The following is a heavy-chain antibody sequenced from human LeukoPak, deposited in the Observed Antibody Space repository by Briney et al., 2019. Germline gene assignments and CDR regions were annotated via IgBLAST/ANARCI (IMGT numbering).Heavy chain of an antibody. CDR3: AREGLERRTDAHNDY. D-gene: IGHD1-1*01. V-gene: IGHV3-7*01. CDR1: GFTFSSYN. Sequence: PGGSLRLSCAASGFTFSSYNMNWVRQAPGKGLEWVANIKQDGSEKYYVDSVKGRFTISRDNAKNSLYLQMNSLRAEDTAVYYCAREGLERRTDAHNDYWGQGTLVTVSS. CDR2: IKQDGSEK. J-gene: IGHJ4*02.